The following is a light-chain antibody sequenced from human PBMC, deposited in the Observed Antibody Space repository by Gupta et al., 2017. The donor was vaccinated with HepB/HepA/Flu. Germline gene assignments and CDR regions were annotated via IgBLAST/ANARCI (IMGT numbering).Light chain of an antibody. CDR3: QHYGPSLWT. V-gene: IGKV3-20*01. J-gene: IGKJ1*01. CDR2: SAS. Sequence: VLXQSPGXLSXSPXETATLSCRPSQSVRSGSLAWYQQKPGQAPRLLIYSASSRATGIPDKFTGSGSGTDFTLTISSLEREDIAVYYCQHYGPSLWTFGQGTRVEI. CDR1: QSVRSGS.